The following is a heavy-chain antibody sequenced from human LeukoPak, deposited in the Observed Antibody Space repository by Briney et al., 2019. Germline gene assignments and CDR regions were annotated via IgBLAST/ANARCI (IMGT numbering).Heavy chain of an antibody. D-gene: IGHD3-22*01. CDR3: ARGFSYYYDSSAKRAFDI. Sequence: PSQTLSLTCAVSGGSISSGGYSCSWIRQPPGKGLEWIGYIYHSGSTYYNPSLKSRVTISVDRSKNQFSLKLSSVTAADTAVYYCARGFSYYYDSSAKRAFDIWGQGTMVTVSS. CDR1: GGSISSGGYS. V-gene: IGHV4-30-2*01. CDR2: IYHSGST. J-gene: IGHJ3*02.